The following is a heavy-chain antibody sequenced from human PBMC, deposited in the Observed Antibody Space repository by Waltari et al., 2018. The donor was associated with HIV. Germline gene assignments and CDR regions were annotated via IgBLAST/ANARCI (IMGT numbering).Heavy chain of an antibody. CDR2: IYHTGSV. CDR3: ARFPLATGTFWFDP. D-gene: IGHD1-1*01. V-gene: IGHV4-4*02. CDR1: GGTISSRNW. J-gene: IGHJ5*02. Sequence: QVQLQESGPGLVKPSGTLSLTCAVSGGTISSRNWWSWIRQSPGKGLEWLGKIYHTGSVNYNASLKSRVTMSVDKSKNPFSLNLKSVTAADTAVYYCARFPLATGTFWFDPWGPGVLVTVSS.